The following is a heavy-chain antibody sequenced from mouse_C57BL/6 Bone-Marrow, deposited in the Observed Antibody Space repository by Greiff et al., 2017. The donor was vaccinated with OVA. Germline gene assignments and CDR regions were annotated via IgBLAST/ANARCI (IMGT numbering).Heavy chain of an antibody. CDR1: GYTFTSYG. D-gene: IGHD1-1*01. CDR3: ARDLYYYCSRGN. V-gene: IGHV1-81*01. J-gene: IGHJ2*01. CDR2: IYPRSGNT. Sequence: QVQLQQSGAELARPGASVKLSCKASGYTFTSYGISWVKQRPGQGLEWIGEIYPRSGNTYYNEKFKGKATLTADKSASTAYMELRSLTSEDSAVYVCARDLYYYCSRGNWGQGTTLTVSS.